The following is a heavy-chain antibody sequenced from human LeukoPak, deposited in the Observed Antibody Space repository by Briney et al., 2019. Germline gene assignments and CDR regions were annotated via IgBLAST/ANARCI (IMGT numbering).Heavy chain of an antibody. Sequence: PGGSLRLSCAASGFTFSTYAMSWVRQAPGKGLEWVSGLSGVGSSTYYADSVKGRFSISRDNSKNTLYLQMNSLRAEDTAVYYCAVVVVPAATFDYWGQGTLVTVSS. V-gene: IGHV3-23*01. CDR1: GFTFSTYA. J-gene: IGHJ4*02. D-gene: IGHD2-2*01. CDR2: LSGVGSST. CDR3: AVVVVPAATFDY.